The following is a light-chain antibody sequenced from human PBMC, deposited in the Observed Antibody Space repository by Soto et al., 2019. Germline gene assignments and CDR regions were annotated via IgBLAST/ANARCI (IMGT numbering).Light chain of an antibody. J-gene: IGKJ1*01. CDR2: LGS. V-gene: IGKV2-28*01. CDR3: MQALQTPPT. Sequence: DLVMTQSPLSLPVTPGEPASISCRSSQSLLESHGYNYLDWYLQKPGQSPQLLIYLGSNRASGVPDRFSGSGSGTDFTLKISRVEAVDVGVYYCMQALQTPPTFGQGTKVEIK. CDR1: QSLLESHGYNY.